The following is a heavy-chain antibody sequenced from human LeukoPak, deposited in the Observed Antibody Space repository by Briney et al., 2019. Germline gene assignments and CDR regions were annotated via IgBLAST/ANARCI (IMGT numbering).Heavy chain of an antibody. CDR1: GYSFTSYW. J-gene: IGHJ4*02. CDR3: ARQRSGYSGYDLFDY. D-gene: IGHD5-12*01. V-gene: IGHV5-51*01. Sequence: GESLKISCKGSGYSFTSYWIGWVRQMPGKGLEWMGIIYPGDSDTRYSPSFQGQVTISADKSISTAYLQWSSLKASDTAMYYCARQRSGYSGYDLFDYWGQGILVTVSS. CDR2: IYPGDSDT.